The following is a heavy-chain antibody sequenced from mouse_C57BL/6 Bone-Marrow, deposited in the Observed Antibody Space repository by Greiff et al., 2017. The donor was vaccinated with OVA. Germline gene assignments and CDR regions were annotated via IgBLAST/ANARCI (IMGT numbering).Heavy chain of an antibody. CDR2: IDPSDSYT. Sequence: QVQLQQPGAELVRPGTSVKLSCKASGYTFTSYWMHWVKQRPGQGLEWIGVIDPSDSYTNYNQKFKGKATLTVDKSSSTAYMQLSSLTSEDSAVYYCAGLAYWGQGTLVTVSA. J-gene: IGHJ3*01. CDR3: AGLAY. CDR1: GYTFTSYW. V-gene: IGHV1-59*01.